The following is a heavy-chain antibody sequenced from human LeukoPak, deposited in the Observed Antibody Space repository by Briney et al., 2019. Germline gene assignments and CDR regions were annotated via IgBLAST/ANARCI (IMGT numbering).Heavy chain of an antibody. CDR1: GYTFTGYY. D-gene: IGHD3-3*01. V-gene: IGHV1-2*02. CDR3: ARVTIFGVAPSS. CDR2: INPKNGDT. J-gene: IGHJ5*02. Sequence: ASVKVSCKASGYTFTGYYIHWVRQAPGQGLEWMGWINPKNGDTNYAEKFQGRVTMTRDTSITTAYMELTRLRSDDTAVYYCARVTIFGVAPSSWGQGTLVTVSS.